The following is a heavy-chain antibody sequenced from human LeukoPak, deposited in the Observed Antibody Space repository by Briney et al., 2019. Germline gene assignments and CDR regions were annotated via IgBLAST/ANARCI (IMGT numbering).Heavy chain of an antibody. CDR3: AREEHWHIVVVTGYNWFDP. CDR2: IYYSGST. J-gene: IGHJ5*02. CDR1: GGSISSSSYY. V-gene: IGHV4-39*07. Sequence: KSSETLSLTCTVSGGSISSSSYYWGWIRQPPGKGLEWIGSIYYSGSTYYNPSLKSRVTISVDTSRNQFSLKLSSVTAADTAVYYCAREEHWHIVVVTGYNWFDPWGQGTLVTVSS. D-gene: IGHD2-21*02.